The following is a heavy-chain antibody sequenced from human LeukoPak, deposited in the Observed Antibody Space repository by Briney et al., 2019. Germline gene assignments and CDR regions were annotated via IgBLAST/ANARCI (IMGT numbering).Heavy chain of an antibody. CDR1: GGSISSGDYY. CDR3: ARYITSDAFDI. V-gene: IGHV4-30-4*08. J-gene: IGHJ3*02. D-gene: IGHD3-10*01. CDR2: IYYSGST. Sequence: PSETLSLTCTVSGGSISSGDYYWSWIRQPPGKGLEWIGYIYYSGSTYYNPSLKSRVTISVDTSKNQFSLKLSSVTAADTAVYYCARYITSDAFDIWGQGTMVTVSS.